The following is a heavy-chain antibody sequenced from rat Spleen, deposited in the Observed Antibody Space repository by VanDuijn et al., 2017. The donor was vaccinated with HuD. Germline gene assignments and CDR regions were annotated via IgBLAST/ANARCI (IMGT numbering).Heavy chain of an antibody. V-gene: IGHV5-22*01. CDR2: ISYDGTAT. CDR3: ARPTYYGYNPYWYFDF. Sequence: EVQLVESGGGLVQPGRSMKLSCAASGLSFSNYDMAWVRQAPTKGLEWVASISYDGTATYYRDSVKGRFTISSDNAKSTLYLQMNSLRSEDTATYYCARPTYYGYNPYWYFDFWGPGTMVTVSS. CDR1: GLSFSNYD. J-gene: IGHJ1*01. D-gene: IGHD1-9*01.